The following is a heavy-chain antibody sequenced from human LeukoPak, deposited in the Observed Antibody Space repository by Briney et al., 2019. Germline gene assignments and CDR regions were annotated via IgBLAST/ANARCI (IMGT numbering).Heavy chain of an antibody. J-gene: IGHJ5*02. CDR2: IKQDGSEE. Sequence: GGSLRLSCAASGFTFSTYVMHWVRQAPGKGLEWVANIKQDGSEEYYVDSVKGRFTISRDNAKNSLYLQMNSLRAEDTAVYYCARDRGSSSSPWGQGTLVTVSS. CDR3: ARDRGSSSSP. V-gene: IGHV3-7*05. CDR1: GFTFSTYV. D-gene: IGHD6-13*01.